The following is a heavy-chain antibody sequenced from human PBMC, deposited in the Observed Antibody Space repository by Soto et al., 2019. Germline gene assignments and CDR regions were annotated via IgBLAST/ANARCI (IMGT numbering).Heavy chain of an antibody. J-gene: IGHJ6*02. CDR3: AKDLVVVAATPIRGYYYGMDV. V-gene: IGHV3-23*01. CDR2: ISGSGGST. CDR1: GFTFSSDA. Sequence: GGSLRLSCAASGFTFSSDAMSWVRQAPGNGLEWVSAISGSGGSTYYADSVKGRFTISRDNSKNTLYLQMNSLRAEDTAVYYCAKDLVVVAATPIRGYYYGMDVWGQGTTVTVSS. D-gene: IGHD2-15*01.